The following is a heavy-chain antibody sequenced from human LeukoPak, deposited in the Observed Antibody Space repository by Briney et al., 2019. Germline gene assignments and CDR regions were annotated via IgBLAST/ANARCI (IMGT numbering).Heavy chain of an antibody. CDR2: TSGTGETT. Sequence: GGSLRLSCAASGFTFNSHAMSWVRQAPGQGLEWVSSTSGTGETTFYADSVKGRFTISRDNSKNTLYLQMSSLRADDTAVYYCAKGQEGRSGSYYLSALYWGQGTLVTVSS. J-gene: IGHJ4*02. CDR3: AKGQEGRSGSYYLSALY. D-gene: IGHD1-26*01. CDR1: GFTFNSHA. V-gene: IGHV3-23*01.